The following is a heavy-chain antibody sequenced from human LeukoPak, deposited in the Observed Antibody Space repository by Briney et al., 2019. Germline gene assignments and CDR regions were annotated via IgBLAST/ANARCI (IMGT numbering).Heavy chain of an antibody. J-gene: IGHJ5*02. V-gene: IGHV3-21*01. CDR3: ARTTDSSGWYNNWFDP. Sequence: GGSLRLSCAASGFTFSNYGMNWVRQAPGKGLEWVSSIGSSSTYIYYADSVKGRFTISRDNAKNSLYLEMNSLRAEDTAVYYCARTTDSSGWYNNWFDPWGQGTLVTVSS. CDR2: IGSSSTYI. CDR1: GFTFSNYG. D-gene: IGHD6-19*01.